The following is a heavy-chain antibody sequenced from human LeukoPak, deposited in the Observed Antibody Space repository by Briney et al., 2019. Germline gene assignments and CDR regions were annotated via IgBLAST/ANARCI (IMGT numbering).Heavy chain of an antibody. CDR3: TREAGATDY. Sequence: GGSLRLSCAASGFTVSSNYMSCVRQAPGKGLEWASIIFSDGTTYCPDSVKGRFTISRDNSKNMLYLQMNSLRAEDTALYYCTREAGATDYWGQGTLVTVSS. D-gene: IGHD1-26*01. CDR2: IFSDGTT. J-gene: IGHJ4*02. CDR1: GFTVSSNY. V-gene: IGHV3-66*01.